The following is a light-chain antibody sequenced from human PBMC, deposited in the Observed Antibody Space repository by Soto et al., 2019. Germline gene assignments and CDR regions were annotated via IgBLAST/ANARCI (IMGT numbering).Light chain of an antibody. CDR2: KAS. V-gene: IGKV1-5*03. J-gene: IGKJ2*01. Sequence: DIQMTQSPSTLSASVGDRVTITCQASQSLTTHLAWYQQKPGTAPKLLIYKASSLESGVPSRLSGSGSGTEFSLTLGSLQPDDFATYYCQQYESYPYTFGQGTKLEIK. CDR1: QSLTTH. CDR3: QQYESYPYT.